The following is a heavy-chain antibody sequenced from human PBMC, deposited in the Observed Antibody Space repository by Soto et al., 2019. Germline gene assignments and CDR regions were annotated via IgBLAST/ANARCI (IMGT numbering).Heavy chain of an antibody. CDR1: GYTFTDYY. D-gene: IGHD1-1*01. Sequence: QVQLVQSGADLKKPGASVKVSCKASGYTFTDYYMHWVRQAPGQGLEWMGWINPNNGGTSYEQKFEGWVTMTGDTSISTAYMEVRRLTSDDTAVYYCERGSPTTTPFDYWVQGTLVTVSS. V-gene: IGHV1-2*04. J-gene: IGHJ4*02. CDR3: ERGSPTTTPFDY. CDR2: INPNNGGT.